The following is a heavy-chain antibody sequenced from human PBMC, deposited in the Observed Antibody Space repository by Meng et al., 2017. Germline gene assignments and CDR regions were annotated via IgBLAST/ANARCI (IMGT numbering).Heavy chain of an antibody. CDR2: IIPIFGTA. Sequence: SVKVSCKASGGTFSSYAISWVRQAPGQGLEWMGGIIPIFGTANYAQKFQGRVTITADESTSTAYMELSSLRSEDTAVYYCARGAVGATGDDAFDIWGQGTMVTVSS. CDR1: GGTFSSYA. D-gene: IGHD1-26*01. J-gene: IGHJ3*02. V-gene: IGHV1-69*13. CDR3: ARGAVGATGDDAFDI.